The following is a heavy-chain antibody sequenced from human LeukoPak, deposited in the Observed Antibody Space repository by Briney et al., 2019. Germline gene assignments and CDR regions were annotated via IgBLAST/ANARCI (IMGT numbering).Heavy chain of an antibody. CDR3: AKVWRVVVVPAAIDYMDV. Sequence: GGSLRLSCAASGFTFSSYGMHWVRQAPGKGLEWVAFIRYDGSNKYYADSVKGRFTISRDNSKNTLYLQMNSLRAEDTAVYYCAKVWRVVVVPAAIDYMDVWGKGTTVTISS. CDR1: GFTFSSYG. V-gene: IGHV3-30*02. J-gene: IGHJ6*03. D-gene: IGHD2-2*01. CDR2: IRYDGSNK.